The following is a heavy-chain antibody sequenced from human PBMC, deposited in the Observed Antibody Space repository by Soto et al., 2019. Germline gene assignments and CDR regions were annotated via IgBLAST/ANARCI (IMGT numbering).Heavy chain of an antibody. CDR3: ARIKLVDFFFINVDVYDMDV. CDR2: ISGDSRYT. Sequence: EVQMVESGGGLVQQGGSLRLSCAASGFTLSNYAVNWVRQAPGKGLEWVSYISGDSRYTYYGHSVKGRFTISRDNAGNSVYLQMNSLRDEDTAVYYWARIKLVDFFFINVDVYDMDVWGLGTPVIVSS. CDR1: GFTLSNYA. D-gene: IGHD2-15*01. V-gene: IGHV3-48*02. J-gene: IGHJ6*02.